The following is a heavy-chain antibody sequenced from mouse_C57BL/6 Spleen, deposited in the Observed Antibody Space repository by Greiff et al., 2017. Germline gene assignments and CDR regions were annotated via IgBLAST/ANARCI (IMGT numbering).Heavy chain of an antibody. CDR1: GYSFTDYN. V-gene: IGHV1-39*01. J-gene: IGHJ2*01. CDR2: INPNYGTT. CDR3: AREERTMAYYGDY. Sequence: VQLQQSGPELVKPGASVKISCKASGYSFTDYNMNWVKPSNGKSLEWIGVINPNYGTTNYNQKFKGKATFTGDQSASTAYMQRNSLTSEDAAVYYGAREERTMAYYGDYWGQGTTRTVAS. D-gene: IGHD1-1*02.